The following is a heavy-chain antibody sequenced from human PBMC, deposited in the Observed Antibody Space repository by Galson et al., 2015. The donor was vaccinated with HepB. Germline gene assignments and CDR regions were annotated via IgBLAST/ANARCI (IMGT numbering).Heavy chain of an antibody. CDR1: GGTFSSYA. Sequence: SVKVSCKASGGTFSSYAISWVRQAPGQGLEWMGGIIPIFGTANYAQEFQGRVTITADKSTSTAYMELSSLRSEDTAVYYCASEEYKDTAMVWGWFDPWGQGTLVTVSS. D-gene: IGHD5-18*01. J-gene: IGHJ5*02. CDR3: ASEEYKDTAMVWGWFDP. V-gene: IGHV1-69*06. CDR2: IIPIFGTA.